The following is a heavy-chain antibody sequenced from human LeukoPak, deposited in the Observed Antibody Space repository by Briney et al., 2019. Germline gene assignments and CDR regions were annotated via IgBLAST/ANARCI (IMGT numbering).Heavy chain of an antibody. V-gene: IGHV4-59*08. CDR3: ARHVKIRVPAALSGMDV. J-gene: IGHJ6*02. CDR2: IYYSGST. D-gene: IGHD2-2*01. CDR1: GGSISSYY. Sequence: SETLSLTCTGCGGSISSYYWSWIRQPPGKGREGMGYIYYSGSTNYNPSLKSRVTISVDTSKNQFSLKFSYVTAAGTAVYYCARHVKIRVPAALSGMDVWGQGTTVTVSS.